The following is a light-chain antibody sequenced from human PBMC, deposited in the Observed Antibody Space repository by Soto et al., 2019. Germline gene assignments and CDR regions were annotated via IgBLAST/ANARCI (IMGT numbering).Light chain of an antibody. V-gene: IGLV1-40*01. CDR1: ISNIGAGYD. J-gene: IGLJ1*01. CDR2: GNN. Sequence: QSVLTQPPSVSGAPGQRVTISCTGSISNIGAGYDVHWYQQLPGTASKLLIYGNNNRPSGVPDRFSGSRSGTSASLAISGLQPEDEADYYCQSDDSSLSAPYLFGTGTKLTVL. CDR3: QSDDSSLSAPYL.